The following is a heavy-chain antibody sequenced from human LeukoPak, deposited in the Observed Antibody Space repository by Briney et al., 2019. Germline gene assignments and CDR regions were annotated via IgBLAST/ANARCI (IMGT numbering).Heavy chain of an antibody. Sequence: GGSLRLSCAASGFTFSSYAMSWVRQAPGKGLEWVSSISSSSSYIYYADSVKGRFTISRDNAKNSLYLQMNSLRAEDTAVYYCARDIATEKYFDYWGQGTLVTVSS. CDR1: GFTFSSYA. J-gene: IGHJ4*02. D-gene: IGHD1-26*01. CDR2: ISSSSSYI. CDR3: ARDIATEKYFDY. V-gene: IGHV3-21*01.